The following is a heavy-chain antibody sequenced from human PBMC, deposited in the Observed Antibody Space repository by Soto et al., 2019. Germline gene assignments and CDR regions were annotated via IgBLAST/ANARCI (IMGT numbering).Heavy chain of an antibody. CDR2: ISAYNGNT. Sequence: QVQLVQSGAEVKKPGASVKVSCKASGYTFTSYGISWVRQAPGQGREWMGWISAYNGNTNYAQKLQGRVTMTTDTPTSTAYRELRSLGADDTAVYYCGRRKGQVAGTLGGYYDYGMDVWGQGTTVTVSS. D-gene: IGHD2-15*01. CDR3: GRRKGQVAGTLGGYYDYGMDV. V-gene: IGHV1-18*01. CDR1: GYTFTSYG. J-gene: IGHJ6*02.